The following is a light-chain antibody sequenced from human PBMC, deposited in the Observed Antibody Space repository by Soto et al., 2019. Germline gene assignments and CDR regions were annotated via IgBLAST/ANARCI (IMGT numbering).Light chain of an antibody. V-gene: IGLV2-14*03. CDR1: SSEVGAYNY. J-gene: IGLJ2*01. Sequence: QSALTQPASVSGSPGQSITISCTGTSSEVGAYNYDSWYQHYPGQAPRLIIYNVPNRSSGVSNHFSGSKSGTAASLTISGIQAEDEADYYCSSYTCHNTPVVFGGGTQLTVL. CDR2: NVP. CDR3: SSYTCHNTPVV.